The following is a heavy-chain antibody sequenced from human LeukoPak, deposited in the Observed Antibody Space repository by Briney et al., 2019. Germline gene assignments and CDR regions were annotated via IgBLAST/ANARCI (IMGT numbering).Heavy chain of an antibody. J-gene: IGHJ6*02. V-gene: IGHV3-9*01. CDR3: TRDLMDYDVSTGLHHYYMDV. CDR1: GFTFDDYA. D-gene: IGHD3-9*01. CDR2: TSWNSGSI. Sequence: PGGSLRLSCAASGFTFDDYAMHWVRQAPGKGLEWVSGTSWNSGSIGYADSVKGRFTISRDNAKNSLYLQMNSLRAEDTALYYCTRDLMDYDVSTGLHHYYMDVWGQGTTVTVSS.